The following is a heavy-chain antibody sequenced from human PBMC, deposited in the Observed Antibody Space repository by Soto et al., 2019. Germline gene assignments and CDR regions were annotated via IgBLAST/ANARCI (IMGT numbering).Heavy chain of an antibody. Sequence: QVQLVQSGAEVKKPGSSVKVSCKASGGTFSSYTISWVRQAPGQGLEWMGRIIPILGIANYAQKFQGRVTITADKSTSTAYMELSSLRSEDTAVYYCARAQNSGSSHKDDYWGQGTLVTVSS. CDR2: IIPILGIA. V-gene: IGHV1-69*02. CDR1: GGTFSSYT. CDR3: ARAQNSGSSHKDDY. D-gene: IGHD1-26*01. J-gene: IGHJ4*02.